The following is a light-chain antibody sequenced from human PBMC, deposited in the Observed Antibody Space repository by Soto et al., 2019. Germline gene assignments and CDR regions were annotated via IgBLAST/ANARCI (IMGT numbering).Light chain of an antibody. V-gene: IGKV3-20*01. Sequence: IGWTQCRGRLYLSAGEGATLSSRASQSVSSSYLAWYQQKPGQAPRLLIYGASSRATGIPDRFSGSGSGTDFTLTISRLEPEDLAVHSCQQYGSLPWTFGEGTKVDIK. CDR3: QQYGSLPWT. CDR1: QSVSSSY. CDR2: GAS. J-gene: IGKJ1*01.